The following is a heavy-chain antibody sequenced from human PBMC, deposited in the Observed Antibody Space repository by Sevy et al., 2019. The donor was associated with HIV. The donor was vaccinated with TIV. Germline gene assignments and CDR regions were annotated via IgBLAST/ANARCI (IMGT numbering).Heavy chain of an antibody. CDR3: ARDLSSAVTIPFFYYGLDV. V-gene: IGHV3-30*03. Sequence: GGSLRLSCAASGFTFSSYSMNWVRQAPGKGLEWVAVISYDGSNIYYAESVKGRFAISRDNSKNTLYLQMNSLRPEDTAVYYCARDLSSAVTIPFFYYGLDVWGQGTTVTVS. CDR2: ISYDGSNI. J-gene: IGHJ6*02. CDR1: GFTFSSYS. D-gene: IGHD4-17*01.